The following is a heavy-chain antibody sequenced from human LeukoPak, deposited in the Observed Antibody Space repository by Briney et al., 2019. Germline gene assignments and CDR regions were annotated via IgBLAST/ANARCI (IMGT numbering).Heavy chain of an antibody. V-gene: IGHV4-59*08. CDR1: GASIRAYY. J-gene: IGHJ6*03. CDR3: ARQGNYGDSDYYKYYMDV. Sequence: SETLSLTCTVSGASIRAYYWSRIRQPPGKGLEWIGYIFFSGSPNYNPSLKSRVTISVDTSKNQFSLKLSSVTAADTAVYYCARQGNYGDSDYYKYYMDVWGKGTTVTVSS. CDR2: IFFSGSP. D-gene: IGHD4-17*01.